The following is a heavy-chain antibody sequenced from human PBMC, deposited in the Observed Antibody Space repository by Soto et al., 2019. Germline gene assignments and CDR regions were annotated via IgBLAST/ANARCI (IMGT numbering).Heavy chain of an antibody. V-gene: IGHV1-18*01. Sequence: QVQLVQSGAEVKKPGASVKVSCKASGYTFTSYGISWVRQAPGQGLERMGWISAYNGNTNYAQKLQGRVTMTTDTSTSTAYMELRSLRSDDTAVYYCARDGYSSGWYGYPPHDIWGQGTMVTVSS. CDR3: ARDGYSSGWYGYPPHDI. CDR1: GYTFTSYG. J-gene: IGHJ3*02. CDR2: ISAYNGNT. D-gene: IGHD6-19*01.